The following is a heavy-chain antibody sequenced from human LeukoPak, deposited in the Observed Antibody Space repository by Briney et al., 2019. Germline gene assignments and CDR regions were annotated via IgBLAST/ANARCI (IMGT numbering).Heavy chain of an antibody. CDR3: ARRAGYLDDY. CDR1: GYTFTSYG. J-gene: IGHJ4*02. V-gene: IGHV1-18*01. Sequence: ASVKVSCKASGYTFTSYGISWVRQAPGQGLEWMGWISVYNGHTNYAQNLQGRVTMTTDTSTSTAYMELRSLRSDDTAVYYCARRAGYLDDYWGQGTLVTVSS. D-gene: IGHD5-18*01. CDR2: ISVYNGHT.